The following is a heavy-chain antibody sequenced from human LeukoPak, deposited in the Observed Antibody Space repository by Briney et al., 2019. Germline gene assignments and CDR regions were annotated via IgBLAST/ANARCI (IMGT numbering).Heavy chain of an antibody. CDR3: AKDMMAIVGGTTSAFDM. D-gene: IGHD1-26*01. J-gene: IGHJ3*02. V-gene: IGHV3-9*01. Sequence: GGSLSLPCAASGFTFSTYATHWVRQAPGKGLEWVSGINWNSGSIDYAESVKGRFTISRDNAKNSLYLQMNSLRAEDTALYYCAKDMMAIVGGTTSAFDMWGQGTMVTVSS. CDR2: INWNSGSI. CDR1: GFTFSTYA.